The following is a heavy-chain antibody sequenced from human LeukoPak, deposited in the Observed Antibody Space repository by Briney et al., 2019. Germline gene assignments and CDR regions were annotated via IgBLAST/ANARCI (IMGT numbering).Heavy chain of an antibody. CDR3: ARDSTGSWYDPVDY. CDR2: ISAYNGNT. CDR1: GYTVTSYG. J-gene: IGHJ4*02. D-gene: IGHD6-13*01. Sequence: ASGKVSCKASGYTVTSYGIRWVPQAPGHGVEWLGWISAYNGNTNYAQKLQGRVTMTTDTSTSTAYMELRSLRSDDTAVYYCARDSTGSWYDPVDYWGQGTLVTVSS. V-gene: IGHV1-18*01.